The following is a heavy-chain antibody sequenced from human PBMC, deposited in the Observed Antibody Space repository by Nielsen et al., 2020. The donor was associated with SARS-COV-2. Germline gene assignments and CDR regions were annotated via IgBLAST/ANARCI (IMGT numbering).Heavy chain of an antibody. CDR3: ARLAPYYYYMDV. J-gene: IGHJ6*03. D-gene: IGHD5-12*01. CDR2: IYYSGST. V-gene: IGHV4-61*05. CDR1: GGSISSSSYY. Sequence: SETLSLTCTVSGGSISSSSYYWGWIRQPPGKGLEWIGYIYYSGSTNYNPSLKSRVTISVDTPKNQFSLKLSSVTAADTAVYYCARLAPYYYYMDVWGKGTTVTVSS.